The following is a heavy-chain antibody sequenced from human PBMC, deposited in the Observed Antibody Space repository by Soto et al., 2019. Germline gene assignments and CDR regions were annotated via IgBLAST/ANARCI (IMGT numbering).Heavy chain of an antibody. CDR1: GFTFSSYS. CDR2: ISSSSSTI. Sequence: PGGSLRLSCAASGFTFSSYSMDWVRQAPGKGLEWVSYISSSSSTIYYAGSVKGRFTISRDNAKNSLYLQMNSLRAEDTAVYHCARDQDSGYDTDAFDIWGQGTMVTVSS. J-gene: IGHJ3*02. CDR3: ARDQDSGYDTDAFDI. V-gene: IGHV3-48*01. D-gene: IGHD5-12*01.